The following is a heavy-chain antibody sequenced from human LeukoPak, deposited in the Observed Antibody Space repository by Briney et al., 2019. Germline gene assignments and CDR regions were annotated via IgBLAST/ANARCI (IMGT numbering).Heavy chain of an antibody. CDR2: IRYDGSNK. CDR3: AKDHPIFREGYYMDV. D-gene: IGHD3-10*01. CDR1: GFTVSSYG. Sequence: PGGSLRLSCAASGFTVSSYGMHWVRQAPGKGLEWVAFIRYDGSNKYYADSVKGRFTISSDNSKNTLYLQMNSLRAEDTAVYYCAKDHPIFREGYYMDVWGKGTTVTISS. V-gene: IGHV3-30*02. J-gene: IGHJ6*03.